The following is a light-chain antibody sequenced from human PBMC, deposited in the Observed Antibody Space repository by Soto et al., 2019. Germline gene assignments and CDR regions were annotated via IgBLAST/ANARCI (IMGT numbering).Light chain of an antibody. CDR2: RNN. V-gene: IGLV1-47*01. CDR1: SSNIGSNF. J-gene: IGLJ7*01. Sequence: QSVLTQSPSASGAPGQRVTISCSGSSSNIGSNFVYWYQQLPGTAPKLLIYRNNQRPSGVPDRFSGSKSGTSASLAISGLRSEDEADYYCAAWDDSQSGVMFGGGTQLTVL. CDR3: AAWDDSQSGVM.